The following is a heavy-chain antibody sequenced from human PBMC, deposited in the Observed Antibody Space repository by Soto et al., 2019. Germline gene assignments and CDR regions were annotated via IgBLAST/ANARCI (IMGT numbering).Heavy chain of an antibody. J-gene: IGHJ6*02. CDR3: SRGVGILAVITDV. Sequence: EGSLRLSCSASGFTVSSNYMSWVRHAPGKGLEWVSVIYSGGSTYYADSVKGRFTISRDNSKNTLYLQMNSLRAEDTAVYYCSRGVGILAVITDVWGQAITVSVSS. CDR1: GFTVSSNY. CDR2: IYSGGST. V-gene: IGHV3-66*01. D-gene: IGHD3-22*01.